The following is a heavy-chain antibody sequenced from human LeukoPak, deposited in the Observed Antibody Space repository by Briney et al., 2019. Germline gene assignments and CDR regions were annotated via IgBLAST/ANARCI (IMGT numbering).Heavy chain of an antibody. D-gene: IGHD3-10*01. Sequence: GGSLRLSCAASGFTVSSNYMSWVRQAPGKGLEWVSVIYSGGSTYYADSVKGRFTISRHNSKNTLYLQMNSLRAEDTAVYYCARGGYYGSGRPYGMDVWGQGTTVTVSS. CDR1: GFTVSSNY. CDR3: ARGGYYGSGRPYGMDV. CDR2: IYSGGST. V-gene: IGHV3-53*04. J-gene: IGHJ6*02.